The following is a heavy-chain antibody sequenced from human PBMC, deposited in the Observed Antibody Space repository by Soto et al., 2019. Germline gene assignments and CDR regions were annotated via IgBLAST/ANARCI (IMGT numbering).Heavy chain of an antibody. J-gene: IGHJ6*02. CDR1: GFTVSSNY. Sequence: EVQLAESGGGLVQPGGSLRLSCAASGFTVSSNYMSWVRQAPGKGLEWVSVIYSGGSTYYADSVKGRFTISRDNSKNTLYLQMNGLRAEYTAMYYCARDGAAAANVPNYHYYYGMDVWGQGNTVTVSS. CDR3: ARDGAAAANVPNYHYYYGMDV. D-gene: IGHD6-13*01. V-gene: IGHV3-66*01. CDR2: IYSGGST.